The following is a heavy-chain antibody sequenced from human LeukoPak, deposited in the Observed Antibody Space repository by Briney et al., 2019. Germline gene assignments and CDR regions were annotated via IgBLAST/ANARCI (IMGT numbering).Heavy chain of an antibody. Sequence: PSETLSLTCTVSGGSISSGGYYWSWIRQHPGKGLEWIGYIYYSGSTYYNPSLKSRVTISADTSKNQFSLKLSSVTAADTAVYYCARASGSYSPFDYWGQGTLVTVSS. CDR2: IYYSGST. D-gene: IGHD1-26*01. CDR3: ARASGSYSPFDY. J-gene: IGHJ4*02. CDR1: GGSISSGGYY. V-gene: IGHV4-31*03.